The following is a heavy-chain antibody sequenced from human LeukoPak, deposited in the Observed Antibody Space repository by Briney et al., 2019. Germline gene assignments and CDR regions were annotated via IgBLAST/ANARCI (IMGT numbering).Heavy chain of an antibody. D-gene: IGHD4-11*01. Sequence: GGSLRLSCAASGFTFSRYAMAWVRQAPAKGLEWVSTIGGSADSTYYADSVKGRFTISRGNSKNTLFLQMDSLRAEDTAVYYCTKGGLQRYENWGQGTLVTVSS. CDR2: IGGSADST. V-gene: IGHV3-23*01. CDR3: TKGGLQRYEN. J-gene: IGHJ4*02. CDR1: GFTFSRYA.